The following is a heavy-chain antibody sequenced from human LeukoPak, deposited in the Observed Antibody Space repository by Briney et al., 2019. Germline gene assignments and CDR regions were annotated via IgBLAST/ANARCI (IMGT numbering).Heavy chain of an antibody. V-gene: IGHV4-30-2*01. CDR2: IYHSGST. D-gene: IGHD6-6*01. J-gene: IGHJ4*02. CDR1: GGSISSCGYY. Sequence: SQTLCLTCTVSGGSISSCGYYWGWIRQPPGKGLEWIGYIYHSGSTYYNPSLKSRVTISVDRSKNQFSLKLSSVTAADTAVYYCARFLSAPNRRFDYWGQGTLVTVSS. CDR3: ARFLSAPNRRFDY.